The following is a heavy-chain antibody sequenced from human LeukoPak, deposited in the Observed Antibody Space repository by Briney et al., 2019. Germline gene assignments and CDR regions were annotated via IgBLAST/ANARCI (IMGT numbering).Heavy chain of an antibody. CDR1: GFTVSSNY. J-gene: IGHJ4*02. Sequence: GGSLRLSCAASGFTVSSNYMSWVRQAPGKGLEWVSVIYSGGSTYYADSVKGRFTISRDNSKNTLYLQMNGLRAEDTAVYYCAKVSPDYGDYVLDYWGQGTLVTVSS. CDR2: IYSGGST. D-gene: IGHD4-17*01. V-gene: IGHV3-53*01. CDR3: AKVSPDYGDYVLDY.